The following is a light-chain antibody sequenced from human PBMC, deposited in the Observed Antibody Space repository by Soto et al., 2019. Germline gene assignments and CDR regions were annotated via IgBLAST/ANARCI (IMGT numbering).Light chain of an antibody. CDR1: SGHSSYA. V-gene: IGLV4-69*01. CDR2: LNSDGSH. J-gene: IGLJ3*02. Sequence: QLVLTQSPSASASLGASVTLTCTLSSGHSSYAIAWHQQQPEKGPRDLMKLNSDGSHSKGDGIPDRFSGSSSAAERCLTLSSLLSEDEADYYCQTWGTGIRVFGGGTKLTVL. CDR3: QTWGTGIRV.